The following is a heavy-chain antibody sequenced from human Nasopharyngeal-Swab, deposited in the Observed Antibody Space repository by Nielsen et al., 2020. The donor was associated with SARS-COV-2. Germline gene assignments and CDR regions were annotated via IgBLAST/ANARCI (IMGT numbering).Heavy chain of an antibody. CDR3: ATALAVAGGKDGVHYYYGMDV. Sequence: GGSLRLSCAASGFTFSSYGMHWVRQAPGKGLEWMGGFDPEDGETIYAQKFQGRVTMTEDTSTDTAYMELSSLRSEDTAVYYCATALAVAGGKDGVHYYYGMDVWGQGTTVTVSS. V-gene: IGHV1-24*01. CDR1: GFTFSSYG. J-gene: IGHJ6*02. D-gene: IGHD6-19*01. CDR2: FDPEDGET.